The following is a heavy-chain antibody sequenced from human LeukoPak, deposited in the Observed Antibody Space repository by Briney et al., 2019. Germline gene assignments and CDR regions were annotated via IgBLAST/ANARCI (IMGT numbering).Heavy chain of an antibody. CDR3: AKDFPPTYYYDSSGFDY. CDR2: ISWNSGSI. CDR1: GFSFDDYA. D-gene: IGHD3-22*01. J-gene: IGHJ4*02. Sequence: GGSLRLSCAASGFSFDDYAMHWVRQAPGKGLEWVSGISWNSGSIGYADSVKGRFTISRDNAKNSLYLQMNSLRAEDTALYYCAKDFPPTYYYDSSGFDYWGQGTLVTVSS. V-gene: IGHV3-9*01.